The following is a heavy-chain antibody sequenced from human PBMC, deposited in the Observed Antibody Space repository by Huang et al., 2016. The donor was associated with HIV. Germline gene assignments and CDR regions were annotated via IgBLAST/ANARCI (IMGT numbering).Heavy chain of an antibody. V-gene: IGHV4-39*01. CDR2: IYYSGPT. CDR1: GGSIGSSSYF. D-gene: IGHD3-22*01. CDR3: ARLINYYESSGYSRRAAFDI. Sequence: QLQLQESGPRLVKPSETLSLTCSVSGGSIGSSSYFWGWIRQPPGKWLEWIGTIYYSGPTHFNPPLKSRVTISVDTAKNQFALRLSSVTAADTAVYYCARLINYYESSGYSRRAAFDIWGQGTMVTVSS. J-gene: IGHJ3*02.